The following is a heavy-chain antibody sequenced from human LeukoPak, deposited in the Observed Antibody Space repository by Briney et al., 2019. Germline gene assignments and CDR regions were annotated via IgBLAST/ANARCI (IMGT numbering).Heavy chain of an antibody. J-gene: IGHJ4*02. CDR1: GFSFSSYD. CDR3: AREVIGGNCA. Sequence: GGSLRLSCAASGFSFSSYDMNWVRQAPGKGLEWVSSISSSSSYIYYADSVKGRFIISRDNAKNSLYLQMDSLRAEDTAVYHCAREVIGGNCAWGQGTLVTVSS. D-gene: IGHD4-23*01. CDR2: ISSSSSYI. V-gene: IGHV3-21*01.